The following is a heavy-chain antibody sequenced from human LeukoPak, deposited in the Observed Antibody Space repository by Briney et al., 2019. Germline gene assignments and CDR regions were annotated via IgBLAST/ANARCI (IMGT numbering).Heavy chain of an antibody. D-gene: IGHD3-22*01. V-gene: IGHV3-49*03. J-gene: IGHJ3*02. CDR1: GFTFGDYA. Sequence: PGGSLRLSCTASGFTFGDYAMSWLRQAPGKGLEWVGFIRSKAYGGTTEYAASVKGRFTISRDDSKSIAYLQMNSLKTEDTAVYYCTRDRDGYYDSSGHYHDAFDIWGQGTMVTVSS. CDR2: IRSKAYGGTT. CDR3: TRDRDGYYDSSGHYHDAFDI.